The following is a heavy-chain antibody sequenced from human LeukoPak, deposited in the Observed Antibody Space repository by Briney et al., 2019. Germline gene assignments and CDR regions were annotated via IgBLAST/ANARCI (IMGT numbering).Heavy chain of an antibody. CDR2: ISSSGSTI. Sequence: PGGSLRLSCAVSGFTFSSYEMNWVRQAPGKGLEWVSYISSSGSTIYYADSVKGRFTISRDNAKNSLYLQMNSLRAEDTAVYYCARARPTYYYDSSGPFDYWGQGTLVTVSS. CDR3: ARARPTYYYDSSGPFDY. V-gene: IGHV3-48*03. D-gene: IGHD3-22*01. CDR1: GFTFSSYE. J-gene: IGHJ4*02.